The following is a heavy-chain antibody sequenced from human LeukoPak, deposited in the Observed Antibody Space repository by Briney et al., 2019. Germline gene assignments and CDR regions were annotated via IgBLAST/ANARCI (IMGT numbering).Heavy chain of an antibody. D-gene: IGHD4-17*01. Sequence: GGSLRLSCAASGFTFSSYEMNWVRQAPGKGLEWVSYISSSGSTIYYADSVKGRSTISRDNAKNSLYLQMNSLRAEDTAVYYCARDLSTMTTWGHKGYFDYWGQGTLVTVSS. CDR2: ISSSGSTI. V-gene: IGHV3-48*03. CDR3: ARDLSTMTTWGHKGYFDY. CDR1: GFTFSSYE. J-gene: IGHJ4*02.